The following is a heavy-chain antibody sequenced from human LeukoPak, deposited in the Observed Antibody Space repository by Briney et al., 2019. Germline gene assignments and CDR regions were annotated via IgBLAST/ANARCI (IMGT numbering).Heavy chain of an antibody. D-gene: IGHD3-22*01. Sequence: GGSLRLSCAASGFTFSSYEMNWVRQAPGKGLEWVSSISGSGSYIDYADSVKGRFTISRDNARNSLYLQMNSLRAEDTAVYYCARQDYYDSSGYYEVVGFIWGQGTLVTVSS. CDR3: ARQDYYDSSGYYEVVGFI. V-gene: IGHV3-21*01. CDR1: GFTFSSYE. J-gene: IGHJ4*02. CDR2: ISGSGSYI.